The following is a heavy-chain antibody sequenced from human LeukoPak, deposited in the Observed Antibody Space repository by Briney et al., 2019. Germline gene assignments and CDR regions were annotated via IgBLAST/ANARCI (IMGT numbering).Heavy chain of an antibody. Sequence: GGSLRLSCAASGFTFSNAWMSWVRQAPGKGLEWVGRIKSKADGGTIDYAAPVKGRFSISRDDSKNTLYLQMNSLKTEDTAVYYCTTAYYYDSSGYYYYYGMDVWGQGTTVTVSS. CDR2: IKSKADGGTI. D-gene: IGHD3-22*01. CDR1: GFTFSNAW. V-gene: IGHV3-15*01. CDR3: TTAYYYDSSGYYYYYGMDV. J-gene: IGHJ6*02.